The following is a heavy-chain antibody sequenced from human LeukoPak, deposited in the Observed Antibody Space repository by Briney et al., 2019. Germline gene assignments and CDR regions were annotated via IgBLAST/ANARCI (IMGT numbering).Heavy chain of an antibody. CDR1: GLSFNRRG. Sequence: GGSLGLSCATSGLSFNRRGMNWVRQPPGKGLEWVSYISPRSETIFYAESVQGRFAVSRDDAKGSLYLQMHTLRVEDTAVYYCARIDGPTVFTYYMDLWGKGTTVTVAS. CDR3: ARIDGPTVFTYYMDL. J-gene: IGHJ6*03. CDR2: ISPRSETI. V-gene: IGHV3-48*04. D-gene: IGHD3-16*01.